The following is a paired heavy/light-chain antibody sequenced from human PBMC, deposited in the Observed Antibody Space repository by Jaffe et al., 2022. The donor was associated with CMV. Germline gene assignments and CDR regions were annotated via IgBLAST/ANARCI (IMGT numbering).Heavy chain of an antibody. CDR2: ISAYYGNT. CDR3: GYGDYDRGYMDV. J-gene: IGHJ6*03. Sequence: QVQLVQSGAEVKKPGASVKVSCKASGYTFTTYGISWVRQAPGQGLEWMGWISAYYGNTNYAQKLQGRVTMTTDTSTSTAHMELRSLRSDDTAVYYCGYGDYDRGYMDVWGEGTTVTVSS. D-gene: IGHD3-16*01. CDR1: GYTFTTYG. V-gene: IGHV1-18*04.
Light chain of an antibody. CDR3: AAWDDSLSVLV. CDR2: RNN. V-gene: IGLV1-47*01. Sequence: QSVLTQPPSASGTPGQRVTISCSGSSSNIGRNYVYWYQQLPGMAPKLLIYRNNQRPSGVPDRFSGSKSGTSASLAISGLRSEDEADYYCAAWDDSLSVLVFGGGTKLTVL. CDR1: SSNIGRNY. J-gene: IGLJ3*02.